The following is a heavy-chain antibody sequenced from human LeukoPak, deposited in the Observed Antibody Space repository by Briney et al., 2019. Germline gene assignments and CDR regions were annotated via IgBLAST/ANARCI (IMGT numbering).Heavy chain of an antibody. CDR3: ARAGIVGATLNWFDP. J-gene: IGHJ5*02. V-gene: IGHV1-8*01. Sequence: ASVKVSCKASGYTFTSYDINWVRQATGQGLEWMGWMNPNSGNTGYAQKFQGRVTMTRNTSISTAYMELRSLRSEDTAVYYCARAGIVGATLNWFDPWGQGTLVTVSS. CDR2: MNPNSGNT. D-gene: IGHD1-26*01. CDR1: GYTFTSYD.